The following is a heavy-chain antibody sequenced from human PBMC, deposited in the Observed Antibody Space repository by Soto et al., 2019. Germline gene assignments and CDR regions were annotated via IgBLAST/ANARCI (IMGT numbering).Heavy chain of an antibody. J-gene: IGHJ4*02. CDR3: ATSVADTAMVTGYYFDY. V-gene: IGHV1-69*13. D-gene: IGHD5-18*01. Sequence: ASVKVSCKASGGTFSSYAISWVRQAPGQGLEWMGGFIPIFGTANYAQKFQGRVTITADESTSTAYMELSSLRSEDTAVYYCATSVADTAMVTGYYFDYWGQGTLVTVSS. CDR1: GGTFSSYA. CDR2: FIPIFGTA.